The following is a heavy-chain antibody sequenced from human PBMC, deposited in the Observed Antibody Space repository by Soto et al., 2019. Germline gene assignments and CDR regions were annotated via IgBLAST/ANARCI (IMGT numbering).Heavy chain of an antibody. V-gene: IGHV1-69*12. CDR3: ASSPNYYDSSGYNFQH. Sequence: QVQLVQSGAEVKKPGSSVKVSCKASGGTFSSYAISWVRQAPGQGLEWMGGIIPIFGTANYAQKFQGRVTNTADESTSTAYMELSSLRSEDTAVYYCASSPNYYDSSGYNFQHWGQGTLVTVSS. J-gene: IGHJ1*01. D-gene: IGHD3-22*01. CDR1: GGTFSSYA. CDR2: IIPIFGTA.